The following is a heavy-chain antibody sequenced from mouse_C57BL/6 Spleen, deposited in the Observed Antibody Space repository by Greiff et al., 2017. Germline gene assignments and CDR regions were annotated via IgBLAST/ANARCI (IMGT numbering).Heavy chain of an antibody. CDR1: GYTFTSYW. CDR2: IHPNSGST. J-gene: IGHJ2*01. V-gene: IGHV1-64*01. Sequence: VQLQQPGAELVKPGASVKLSCKASGYTFTSYWMHWVKQRPGQGLEWIGMIHPNSGSTNYNEKFKSKATLTVDKSSSTAYMQLSSLTSEYSAFYYCARELRLSYWGQGTTLTVSS. D-gene: IGHD3-2*02. CDR3: ARELRLSY.